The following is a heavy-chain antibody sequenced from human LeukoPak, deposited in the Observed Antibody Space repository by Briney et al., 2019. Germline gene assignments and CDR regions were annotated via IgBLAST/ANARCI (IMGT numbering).Heavy chain of an antibody. J-gene: IGHJ4*02. CDR2: INHSGST. CDR3: ARVPKNCSGGSCYSGHDY. V-gene: IGHV4-34*01. CDR1: GGSFSGYY. Sequence: SETLSLTCAVYGGSFSGYYWSWIRQPPGKGLEWIGEINHSGSTNYNPSLKSRVTMSVGTSKNQFSLKLSSVTAADTAVYYCARVPKNCSGGSCYSGHDYWGQGTLVTVSS. D-gene: IGHD2-15*01.